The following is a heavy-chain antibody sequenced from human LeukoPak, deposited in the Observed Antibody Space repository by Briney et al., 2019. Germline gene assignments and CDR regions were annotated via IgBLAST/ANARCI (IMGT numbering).Heavy chain of an antibody. Sequence: HSGGSLRLSCVASGFTFSSYRMTWVRQAPGKGLEWLANIKEDGSIQYYLDSVRGRFTISRDNAKTSVYLQLNSLRADDTAVYYCARDVWTGVAVSDYWGQGTLVTVSS. CDR1: GFTFSSYR. CDR3: ARDVWTGVAVSDY. J-gene: IGHJ4*02. V-gene: IGHV3-7*01. D-gene: IGHD6-19*01. CDR2: IKEDGSIQ.